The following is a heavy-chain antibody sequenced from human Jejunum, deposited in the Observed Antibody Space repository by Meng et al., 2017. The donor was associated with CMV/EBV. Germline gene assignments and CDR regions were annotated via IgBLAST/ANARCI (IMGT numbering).Heavy chain of an antibody. Sequence: QVQLQESGPGLVKPSETLSLTCTVSGGSINNYYWSWIRQPPGKGLEWLGYIYYSGSTNYNPSLKSRVTLSLQTSKNQFSLKLTSVTAADTAVYYCARDIPPNSWGQGTLVVASS. CDR1: GGSINNYY. CDR2: IYYSGST. V-gene: IGHV4-59*01. CDR3: ARDIPPNS. J-gene: IGHJ4*02.